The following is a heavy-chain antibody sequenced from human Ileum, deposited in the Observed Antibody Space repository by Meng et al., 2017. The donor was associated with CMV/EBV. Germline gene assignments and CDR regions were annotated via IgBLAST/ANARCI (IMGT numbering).Heavy chain of an antibody. CDR3: ARGRGRYNFDY. CDR2: VSYDGSNK. CDR1: GFTFSSYA. V-gene: IGHV3-30*04. J-gene: IGHJ4*02. Sequence: LSCAASGFTFSSYAMHWVRQAPGKGLEWVAVVSYDGSNKYYADSVKGRFTISRDNSKNTLYLQMNSLRAEDTAVYYCARGRGRYNFDYWGQGTLVTVSS. D-gene: IGHD3-16*01.